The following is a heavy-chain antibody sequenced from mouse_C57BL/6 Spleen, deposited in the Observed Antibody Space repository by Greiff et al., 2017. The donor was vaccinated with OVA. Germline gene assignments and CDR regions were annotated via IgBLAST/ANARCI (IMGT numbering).Heavy chain of an antibody. D-gene: IGHD2-5*01. J-gene: IGHJ4*01. V-gene: IGHV5-4*01. Sequence: EVQLVESGGGLVKPGGSLKLSCAASGFTFSSYAMSWVRQTPEKRLEWVATISDGGSYTYYPDNVKGRFTISRDNAKNNLYLQMSHLKSEDTAMYYCARDPAYYSNYNAMDYWGQGTSVTVSS. CDR3: ARDPAYYSNYNAMDY. CDR2: ISDGGSYT. CDR1: GFTFSSYA.